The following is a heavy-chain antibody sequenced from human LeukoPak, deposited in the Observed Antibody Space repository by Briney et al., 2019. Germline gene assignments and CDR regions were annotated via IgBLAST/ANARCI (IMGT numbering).Heavy chain of an antibody. D-gene: IGHD6-6*01. CDR3: ARGSSYYYYYYMDV. CDR1: GFTFSSYA. V-gene: IGHV3-23*01. J-gene: IGHJ6*03. CDR2: ISGSGGST. Sequence: PGGSLRLSCAASGFTFSSYAMSWVRQAPGKGLEWVSAISGSGGSTYYADSVKGRFTISRDNSKNTLYLQMNSLRAEDTAVYYCARGSSYYYYYYMDVWGKGTTVTVSS.